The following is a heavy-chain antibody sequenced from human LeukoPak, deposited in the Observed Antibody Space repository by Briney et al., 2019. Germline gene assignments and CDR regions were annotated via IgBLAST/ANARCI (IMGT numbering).Heavy chain of an antibody. Sequence: GGSLRLSCAASGFTFSSYAMSWVRQAPGKGLEWVSAISGSGDSTYYADSVKGRVTISRDNSKNTLYLQMNSLRAEDTAVYYCAKALDYYDSSGYYSYYFDYWGQGTLVTVSS. D-gene: IGHD3-22*01. J-gene: IGHJ4*02. CDR3: AKALDYYDSSGYYSYYFDY. CDR1: GFTFSSYA. V-gene: IGHV3-23*01. CDR2: ISGSGDST.